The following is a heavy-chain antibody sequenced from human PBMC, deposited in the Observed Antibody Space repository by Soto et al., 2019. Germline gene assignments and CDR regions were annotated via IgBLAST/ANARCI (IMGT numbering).Heavy chain of an antibody. Sequence: QVQLVQDGAEVKKPRASVKVSCKASGYTFTIYAMHWVRHAPVQRLATMGWINAGNGNTKYSQKLQGRVTISRDTSASTAYMELRSLRSEDMGVYYCARCFRGGDADWFDPWGQGTLDTVSS. V-gene: IGHV1-3*01. CDR2: INAGNGNT. CDR3: ARCFRGGDADWFDP. D-gene: IGHD2-21*02. CDR1: GYTFTIYA. J-gene: IGHJ5*02.